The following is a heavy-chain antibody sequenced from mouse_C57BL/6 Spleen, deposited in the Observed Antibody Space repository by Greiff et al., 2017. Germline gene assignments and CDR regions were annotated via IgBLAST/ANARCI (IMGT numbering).Heavy chain of an antibody. V-gene: IGHV1-62-2*01. J-gene: IGHJ2*01. Sequence: VQLQQSGAELVKPGASVKLSCKASGYTFTEYTIHWVKQRSGQGLEWIGWFYPGSGSIKYNEKFKDKDTLTADKSSSTVYMELTRLTSEDSAAYVGARHNIGFITAVVATGYFDYWGQGTTLTVSS. CDR1: GYTFTEYT. CDR2: FYPGSGSI. D-gene: IGHD1-1*01. CDR3: ARHNIGFITAVVATGYFDY.